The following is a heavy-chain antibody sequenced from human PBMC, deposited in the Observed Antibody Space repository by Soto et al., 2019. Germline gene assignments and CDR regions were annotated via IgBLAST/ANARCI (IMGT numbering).Heavy chain of an antibody. D-gene: IGHD3-10*01. CDR2: ISYDGSNK. J-gene: IGHJ6*02. V-gene: IGHV3-30-3*01. Sequence: PGGSLRLSCAASGFTFSSYAMHWVRQAPGKGLEWVAVISYDGSNKYYADSVKGRFTISRDNSKNTLYLQMNSLRAEDTAVYYCARDHRADYYYYGMDVWGQGTTVTVSS. CDR3: ARDHRADYYYYGMDV. CDR1: GFTFSSYA.